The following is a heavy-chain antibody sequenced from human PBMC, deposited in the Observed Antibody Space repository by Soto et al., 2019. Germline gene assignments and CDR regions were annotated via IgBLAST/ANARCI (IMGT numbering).Heavy chain of an antibody. J-gene: IGHJ5*02. CDR2: IDWDDDK. CDR1: GFSLSTSGMC. V-gene: IGHV2-70*01. Sequence: ESGPTLVNPKQTLTLTCTFSGFSLSTSGMCVSWIRQPPGKALEWLALIDWDDDKYYSTSLKTRLTISKDTSKNQVVLTMTNMDPVDTATYYCARAPAFVSGGSCQEGWFDPWGQGTLVTVSS. CDR3: ARAPAFVSGGSCQEGWFDP. D-gene: IGHD2-15*01.